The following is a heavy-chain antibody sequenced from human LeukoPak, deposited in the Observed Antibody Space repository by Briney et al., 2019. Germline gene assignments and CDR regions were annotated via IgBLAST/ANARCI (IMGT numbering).Heavy chain of an antibody. J-gene: IGHJ4*02. CDR3: ATMGPYCSSTSCSDY. CDR2: ISSSSSYI. CDR1: RFTFSSYS. Sequence: GGSLRLSCAASRFTFSSYSMNWVRQAPGKGLEWVSSISSSSSYIYYADSVKGRFTISRDNAKNSLYLQMNSLRAEDTAVYYCATMGPYCSSTSCSDYWGQGTLVTVSS. V-gene: IGHV3-21*01. D-gene: IGHD2-2*01.